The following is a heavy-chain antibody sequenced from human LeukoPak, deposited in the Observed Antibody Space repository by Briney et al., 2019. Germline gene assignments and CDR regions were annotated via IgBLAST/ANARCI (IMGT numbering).Heavy chain of an antibody. CDR2: ISYDGNNK. J-gene: IGHJ4*02. CDR3: AKDQGDYGDSEGY. Sequence: GRSLRLSCAVSGFTFSTYTMHWVRQAPGKGLEWVALISYDGNNKTYTDSVKGRFTISRDNSKNTLYLQMNSLRAEDTAVYYCAKDQGDYGDSEGYWGQGTLVTVSS. D-gene: IGHD4-17*01. CDR1: GFTFSTYT. V-gene: IGHV3-30-3*01.